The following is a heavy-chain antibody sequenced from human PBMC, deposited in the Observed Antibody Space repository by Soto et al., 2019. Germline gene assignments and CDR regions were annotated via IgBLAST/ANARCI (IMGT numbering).Heavy chain of an antibody. CDR2: ISGGGDTT. CDR3: AKGRGGSGSLTPSVDF. CDR1: GFTFNNYA. J-gene: IGHJ4*02. D-gene: IGHD3-10*01. Sequence: EVQLLESGGGLVQPGGSLRLSCAASGFTFNNYAMTWVRQAPGKGLEWVSAISGGGDTTSYAYSVKGRFTVSRDGSKNTLYLQMSSLRAEDTALYYCAKGRGGSGSLTPSVDFWGQGTLVTVSS. V-gene: IGHV3-23*01.